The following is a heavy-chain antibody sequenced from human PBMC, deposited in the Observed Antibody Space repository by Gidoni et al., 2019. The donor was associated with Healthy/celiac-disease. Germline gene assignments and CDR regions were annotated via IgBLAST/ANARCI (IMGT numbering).Heavy chain of an antibody. V-gene: IGHV4-4*02. Sequence: QLQLPESGPGLVKPSGTLSLTCAVYGCSISSSNWWSWVRQPPGKGLEWIGESYHSGSTNYNPSLKSRVTISVDKSKNQFSLKLSSGTAADTAVYYCARVGDSSGWSAPDYWGQGTLVTVSS. CDR2: SYHSGST. D-gene: IGHD6-19*01. J-gene: IGHJ4*02. CDR3: ARVGDSSGWSAPDY. CDR1: GCSISSSNW.